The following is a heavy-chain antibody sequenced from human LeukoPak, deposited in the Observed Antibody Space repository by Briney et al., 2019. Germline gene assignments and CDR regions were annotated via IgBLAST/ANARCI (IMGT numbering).Heavy chain of an antibody. CDR1: GGSFSGYY. Sequence: SETLSLTCAVYGGSFSGYYWSWIRQPPGKGVEWIGEINHSGSTNYNPSLKSRVTISVDTSKNQFSLKLSSVTAADTAVYYCARGPRVGLRYFDWLLLFDYWGQGTLVTVSS. J-gene: IGHJ4*02. D-gene: IGHD3-9*01. CDR3: ARGPRVGLRYFDWLLLFDY. V-gene: IGHV4-34*01. CDR2: INHSGST.